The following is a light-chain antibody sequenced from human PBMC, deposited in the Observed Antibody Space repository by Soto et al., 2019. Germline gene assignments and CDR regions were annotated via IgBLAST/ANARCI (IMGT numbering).Light chain of an antibody. Sequence: DIQLTQSPSSLSASVGDRVSITCRTSQTISNYLNWYHHRPGQAPKLLIYSTSNLQGGVPSRFSGGGAGTEFTLTISSLQPEDFRSYSCQHTYNLPPTFGGGTRVQIK. CDR2: STS. CDR1: QTISNY. J-gene: IGKJ4*01. CDR3: QHTYNLPPT. V-gene: IGKV1-39*01.